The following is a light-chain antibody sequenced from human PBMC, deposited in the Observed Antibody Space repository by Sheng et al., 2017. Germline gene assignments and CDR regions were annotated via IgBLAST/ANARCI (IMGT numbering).Light chain of an antibody. CDR2: DVS. J-gene: IGLJ3*02. V-gene: IGLV2-14*03. CDR1: SNDVGIYDY. Sequence: QSALTQPTSVSGSPGEAITISCSGTSNDVGIYDYVSWYQQYPGEAHRLLIYDVSKRPSGVSSRFSGSKSGNTASLTISGLQADDECDYYCSSYTTSSTLVFGGGTKL. CDR3: SSYTTSSTLV.